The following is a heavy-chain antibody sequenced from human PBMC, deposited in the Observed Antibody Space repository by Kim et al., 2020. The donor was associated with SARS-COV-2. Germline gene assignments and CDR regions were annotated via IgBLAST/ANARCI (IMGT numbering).Heavy chain of an antibody. Sequence: GGSLRLSCVVSGFPFSSYAMHWVRQAPGKGLEWVAVISYDGSDEHYADSVKGRFIISRDNSKNTLYLQMNSLRVEDTAVYYCVGCSSSWYVKGKDYWGQGTLVTVSS. J-gene: IGHJ4*02. CDR1: GFPFSSYA. V-gene: IGHV3-30-3*01. CDR3: VGCSSSWYVKGKDY. CDR2: ISYDGSDE. D-gene: IGHD6-13*01.